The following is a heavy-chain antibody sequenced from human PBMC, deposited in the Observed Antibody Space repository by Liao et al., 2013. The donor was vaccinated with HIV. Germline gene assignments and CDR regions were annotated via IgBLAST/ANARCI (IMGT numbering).Heavy chain of an antibody. CDR2: IYSSGST. CDR1: GASISSGSYY. J-gene: IGHJ4*02. Sequence: QVQLQESGPGLVEPSQTLSLTCTVSGASISSGSYYWSWIRQPAGKGLEWIGRIYSSGSTNYNPSLKSRVTISVDTSKNQFSLKLSSVTAADTAVYYCARETIYGGNSLDYWGQGTLVTVSS. D-gene: IGHD4-23*01. V-gene: IGHV4-61*02. CDR3: ARETIYGGNSLDY.